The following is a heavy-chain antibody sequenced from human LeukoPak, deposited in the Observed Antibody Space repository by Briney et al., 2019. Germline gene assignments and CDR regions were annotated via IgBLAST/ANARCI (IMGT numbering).Heavy chain of an antibody. CDR3: ARRVTDWFDP. Sequence: ASVKVSCKASGYTFTRYYMHWVRQAPGQGLEWMGIINLSSDSTNYAQKFQGRVTMTRDMSTSTVYMKLSSLRSEDTAVYYCARRVTDWFDPWGQGTLVTVSS. J-gene: IGHJ5*02. V-gene: IGHV1-46*01. CDR1: GYTFTRYY. CDR2: INLSSDST.